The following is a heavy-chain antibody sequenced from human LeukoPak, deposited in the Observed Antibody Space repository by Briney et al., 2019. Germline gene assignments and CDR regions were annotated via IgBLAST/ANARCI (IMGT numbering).Heavy chain of an antibody. CDR3: ARDSGTTGEVKFDP. CDR1: GGSIRRYY. J-gene: IGHJ5*02. CDR2: IYTSGTI. V-gene: IGHV4-4*07. Sequence: PSETLSLTCTVSGGSIRRYYWSWIRQPAGTALEGIGRIYTSGTITYNPSLKRRVTLSVGTSKNQFSLRLSQVTAADTAVYYCARDSGTTGEVKFDPWGQGTLVTVSS. D-gene: IGHD3-10*01.